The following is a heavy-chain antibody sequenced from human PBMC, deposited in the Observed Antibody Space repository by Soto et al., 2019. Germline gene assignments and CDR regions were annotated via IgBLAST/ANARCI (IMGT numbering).Heavy chain of an antibody. Sequence: GASVKVSCKVSGYTLTELSMHWVRQAPGKGLEWMGGFDPEDGETIYAQKFQGRVTMTEDTSTDTVYMELSCLISEDTAVYYCATDPNYYDSGWGQGTLVTVSS. D-gene: IGHD3-22*01. CDR2: FDPEDGET. V-gene: IGHV1-24*01. J-gene: IGHJ4*02. CDR3: ATDPNYYDSG. CDR1: GYTLTELS.